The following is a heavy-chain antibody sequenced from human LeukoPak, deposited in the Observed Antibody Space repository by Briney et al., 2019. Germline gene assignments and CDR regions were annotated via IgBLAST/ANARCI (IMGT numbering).Heavy chain of an antibody. CDR3: ARGGSFYYYYMDV. J-gene: IGHJ6*03. V-gene: IGHV3-21*04. CDR1: GFTFSSYS. Sequence: GGSLRLSCAASGFTFSSYSMNWVRQAPGKGLEWVSSISGSSSYIYYADSVKGRFTISRDNAKNSLYLQMNSLRAEDTAVYYCARGGSFYYYYMDVWGKGTTVTVSS. D-gene: IGHD3-16*01. CDR2: ISGSSSYI.